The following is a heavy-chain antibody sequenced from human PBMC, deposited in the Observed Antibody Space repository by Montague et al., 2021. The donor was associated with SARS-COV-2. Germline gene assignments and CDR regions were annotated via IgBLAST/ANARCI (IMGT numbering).Heavy chain of an antibody. D-gene: IGHD4-17*01. V-gene: IGHV4-59*01. CDR3: ARDRTADDYDDYETAGYSYYYGMDV. CDR1: GGSISGYH. CDR2: IYYTGNT. J-gene: IGHJ6*02. Sequence: SETLSLTCTVSGGSISGYHWSWLRQPPGKGLEWIAYIYYTGNTRYNPSLQSRVTISTDMSKNQFSLKVTSVSAADTAVYYCARDRTADDYDDYETAGYSYYYGMDVWGQGTTVTVSS.